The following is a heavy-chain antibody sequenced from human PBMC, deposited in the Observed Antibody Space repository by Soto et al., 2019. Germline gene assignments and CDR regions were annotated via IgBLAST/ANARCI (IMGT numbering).Heavy chain of an antibody. J-gene: IGHJ5*02. CDR3: ARVRGYSYGPVGRGKYNWFNP. CDR2: INRSGST. CDR1: GGSFSGYY. D-gene: IGHD5-18*01. Sequence: KASETLSLTCAVYGGSFSGYYWSWIRQPPGKGLEWIGEINRSGSTNYNPSLKSRVTISVDTSKNQFSLKLSSVTAADTAVYYCARVRGYSYGPVGRGKYNWFNPWGQGTLVTVSS. V-gene: IGHV4-34*01.